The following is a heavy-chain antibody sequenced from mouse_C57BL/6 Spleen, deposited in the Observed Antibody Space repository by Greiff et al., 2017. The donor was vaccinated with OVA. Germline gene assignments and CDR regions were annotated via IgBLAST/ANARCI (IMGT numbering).Heavy chain of an antibody. D-gene: IGHD1-1*01. Sequence: EVHLVESGGGLVKPGGSLKLSCAASGFTFSSYTMSWVRQTPEKRLEWVATISGGGGNTYYPDSVKGRFTISRDNAKNTLYLQMSSLRSEDTALYYCARPDYYGSSYVWYFDVWGTGTTVTVSS. CDR1: GFTFSSYT. J-gene: IGHJ1*03. CDR2: ISGGGGNT. CDR3: ARPDYYGSSYVWYFDV. V-gene: IGHV5-9*01.